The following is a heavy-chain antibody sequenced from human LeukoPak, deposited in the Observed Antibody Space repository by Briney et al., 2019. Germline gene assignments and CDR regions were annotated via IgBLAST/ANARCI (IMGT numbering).Heavy chain of an antibody. Sequence: SETLSLTCTVSGGSISSYYWSWIRQPPGKGLEWIGYIYYSGSTNYNPSLKSRVTISVDTSKNQFSLKLSSVTAADTAVYYCARDTKSPHYYYMDVWGKGTTVTVSS. D-gene: IGHD3-3*01. CDR1: GGSISSYY. J-gene: IGHJ6*03. CDR3: ARDTKSPHYYYMDV. CDR2: IYYSGST. V-gene: IGHV4-59*01.